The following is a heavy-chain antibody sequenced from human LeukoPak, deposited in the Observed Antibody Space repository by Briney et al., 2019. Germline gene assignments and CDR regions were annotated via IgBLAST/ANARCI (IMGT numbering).Heavy chain of an antibody. CDR2: IDWDDDK. CDR3: ARTTAGVFDS. V-gene: IGHV2-70*17. D-gene: IGHD2-8*01. Sequence: SGPALVKPTQTLTLTCTFSGFSLSTSGMCVSWIRQPPGKALEWLARIDWDDDKFYSTSLKTRLTIPKDTSKTQVVLTMTNMDPVDTATYYCARTTAGVFDSWGQGTLVTVSS. CDR1: GFSLSTSGMC. J-gene: IGHJ4*02.